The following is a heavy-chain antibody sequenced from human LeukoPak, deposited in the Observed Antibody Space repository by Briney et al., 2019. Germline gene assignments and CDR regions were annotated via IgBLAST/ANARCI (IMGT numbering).Heavy chain of an antibody. J-gene: IGHJ4*02. CDR1: GFTFSSYS. D-gene: IGHD6-13*01. Sequence: GGSLRLSCAASGFTFSSYSMNWVRQAPGKGLEWVSAISGSGGSTYYADSVKGRFTISRDNSENTLYLQMNSLRAEDTAVYYCAKGGKAPAGTVGDYWGQGTLVTVSS. CDR2: ISGSGGST. CDR3: AKGGKAPAGTVGDY. V-gene: IGHV3-23*01.